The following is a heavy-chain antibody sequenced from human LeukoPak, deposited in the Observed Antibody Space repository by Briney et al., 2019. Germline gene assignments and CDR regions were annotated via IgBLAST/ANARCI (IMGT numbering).Heavy chain of an antibody. CDR1: GFTFSSYA. Sequence: GGSLRLSCAASGFTFSSYAMHWVRQALGKGLEWVAVISYDGSNKYYADSVKGRFTISRDNSKNTLYLQMNSLRAEDTAVYYCARALGPVVVVPAAIPGNYWGQGTLVTVSS. D-gene: IGHD2-2*01. J-gene: IGHJ4*02. CDR2: ISYDGSNK. V-gene: IGHV3-30-3*01. CDR3: ARALGPVVVVPAAIPGNY.